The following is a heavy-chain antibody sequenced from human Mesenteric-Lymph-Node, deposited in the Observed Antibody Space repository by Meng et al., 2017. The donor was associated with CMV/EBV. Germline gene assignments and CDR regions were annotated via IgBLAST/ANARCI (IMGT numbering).Heavy chain of an antibody. CDR2: ISYDGSNK. V-gene: IGHV3-30*04. CDR3: ARTNVLLWFGEFSGHAFDV. D-gene: IGHD3-10*01. Sequence: GESLKISCAASGFTFSSYAMHWVRQAPGKGLEWVAVISYDGSNKYYADSVKGRFTISRDNSKNTLYLQMNSLRTDDTAVYYCARTNVLLWFGEFSGHAFDVWGQGTLVTVSS. CDR1: GFTFSSYA. J-gene: IGHJ3*01.